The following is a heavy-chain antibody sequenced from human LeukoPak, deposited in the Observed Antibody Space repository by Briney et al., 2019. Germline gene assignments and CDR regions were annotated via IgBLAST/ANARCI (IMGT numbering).Heavy chain of an antibody. Sequence: GASVKVSCKASGGTFSSYAISWARQAPGQGLEWMGRIIPIFGTANYAQKFQGRVTITTDESTSTAYMELSSLRSEDTAVYYCARERDDSSGYYLYNWFDPWGQGTLVTVSS. CDR2: IIPIFGTA. CDR3: ARERDDSSGYYLYNWFDP. D-gene: IGHD3-22*01. CDR1: GGTFSSYA. V-gene: IGHV1-69*05. J-gene: IGHJ5*02.